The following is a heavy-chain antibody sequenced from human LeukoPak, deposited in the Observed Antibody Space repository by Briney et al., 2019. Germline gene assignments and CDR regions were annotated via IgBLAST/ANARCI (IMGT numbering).Heavy chain of an antibody. V-gene: IGHV1-69*13. CDR2: ITPISGTA. CDR3: ARALTYYYDSSGVRGQDFDY. J-gene: IGHJ4*02. D-gene: IGHD3-22*01. Sequence: ASVKVSCKASGGTFSSYAISWVRQAPGQGLEWMGEITPISGTANYAQKFQGRVTITADESTSTAYMELSSLRSEDMAVYYCARALTYYYDSSGVRGQDFDYWGQGTLVTVSS. CDR1: GGTFSSYA.